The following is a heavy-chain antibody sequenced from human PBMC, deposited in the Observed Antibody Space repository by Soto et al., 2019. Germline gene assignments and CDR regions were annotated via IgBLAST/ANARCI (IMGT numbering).Heavy chain of an antibody. CDR1: GYTFTSYY. CDR3: ARDKLPAYYYYGMDV. Sequence: GASVKVSCKASGYTFTSYYMHWVRQAPGQGLEWMGIINPSGGSTSYAQKFQGRVTMTRDTSTSTVYMELSSLRPEDTAVYYGARDKLPAYYYYGMDVWGQGTTVTVSS. V-gene: IGHV1-46*01. CDR2: INPSGGST. J-gene: IGHJ6*02. D-gene: IGHD1-7*01.